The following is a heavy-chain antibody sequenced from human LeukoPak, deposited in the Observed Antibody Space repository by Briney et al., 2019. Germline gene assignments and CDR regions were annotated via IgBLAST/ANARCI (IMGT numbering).Heavy chain of an antibody. CDR2: IYYSGST. CDR3: ARDGEQWDPTHPWFDP. Sequence: PSETLSLTCTVSGVSISSYYWSWLRQPPGKGLEWLGYIYYSGSTNYNPSLKSRVTISVDTSKNQFSLKLSSVTAADTAVYYCARDGEQWDPTHPWFDPWGQGTLVTVSS. CDR1: GVSISSYY. J-gene: IGHJ5*02. V-gene: IGHV4-59*01. D-gene: IGHD6-19*01.